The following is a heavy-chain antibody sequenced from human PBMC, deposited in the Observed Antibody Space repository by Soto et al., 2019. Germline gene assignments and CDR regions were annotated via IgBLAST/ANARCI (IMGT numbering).Heavy chain of an antibody. CDR1: GFTVSSNY. V-gene: IGHV3-66*01. D-gene: IGHD4-17*01. J-gene: IGHJ6*02. Sequence: EVQLVESGGGLVQPGGSLRLSCAASGFTVSSNYMSWVRQAPGKGLEWVSVIYSGGSTYYADSVKGRFTISRDNSTSTLYLQVNSLRAEDTAVYYCERTTVTTLYGMDVWGQGTTVTVSS. CDR2: IYSGGST. CDR3: ERTTVTTLYGMDV.